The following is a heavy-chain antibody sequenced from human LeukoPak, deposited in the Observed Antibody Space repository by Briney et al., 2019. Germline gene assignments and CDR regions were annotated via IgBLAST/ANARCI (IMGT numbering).Heavy chain of an antibody. CDR1: GFSFSASA. V-gene: IGHV3-48*01. D-gene: IGHD2/OR15-2a*01. J-gene: IGHJ4*02. CDR2: ITSGGSNI. CDR3: ARLRIYDDMEY. Sequence: GSLRLSCTASGFSFSASAMHWVRQAPGKGLEWLSFITSGGSNIDYADSVRGRFTISRDNVYNTLFLQMNSLRVEDTAVYYCARLRIYDDMEYWGQGTLVTVSS.